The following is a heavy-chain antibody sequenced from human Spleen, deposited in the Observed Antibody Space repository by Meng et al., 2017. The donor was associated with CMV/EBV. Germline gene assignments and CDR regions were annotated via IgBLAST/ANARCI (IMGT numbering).Heavy chain of an antibody. D-gene: IGHD3-22*01. Sequence: CKASAGTFSSYAISWVRQAPGQGLEWMGGIIPIFGTANYAQKFQGRVTITTDESTSTAYMELSSLRSEDTAVYYCALYSSGYYGLGYWGQGTLVTVSS. J-gene: IGHJ4*02. CDR2: IIPIFGTA. CDR3: ALYSSGYYGLGY. V-gene: IGHV1-69*05. CDR1: AGTFSSYA.